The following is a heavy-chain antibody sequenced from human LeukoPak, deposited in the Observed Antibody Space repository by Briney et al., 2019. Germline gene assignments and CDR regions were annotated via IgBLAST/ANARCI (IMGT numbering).Heavy chain of an antibody. CDR1: GFTFSSYA. CDR2: ISGSGGST. D-gene: IGHD3-22*01. J-gene: IGHJ4*02. Sequence: PGGSLRLSCAASGFTFSSYAMSWVRQAPGKGLEWVSAISGSGGSTYYADSVKGRFTISRDNSKNTLYLQMNSLRAEDTAVYYCAKDPRIKTYYYDSSGYPNFDYWGQGTLVTVSS. V-gene: IGHV3-23*01. CDR3: AKDPRIKTYYYDSSGYPNFDY.